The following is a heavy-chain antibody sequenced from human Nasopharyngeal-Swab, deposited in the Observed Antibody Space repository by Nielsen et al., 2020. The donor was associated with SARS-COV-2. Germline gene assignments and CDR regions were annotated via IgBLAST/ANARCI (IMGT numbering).Heavy chain of an antibody. CDR1: GFTFNSYS. CDR3: ARDYKSGSGWYQFGYYYYGMDV. CDR2: ISSSSSYI. J-gene: IGHJ6*02. D-gene: IGHD6-19*01. V-gene: IGHV3-21*01. Sequence: GESLKISCAASGFTFNSYSMNWVRQAPGKGLEWVSSISSSSSYIYYADSVKGRFTISRDNAKNSLYLQMNSLRAEDTAVYYCARDYKSGSGWYQFGYYYYGMDVWGQGTTVTVSS.